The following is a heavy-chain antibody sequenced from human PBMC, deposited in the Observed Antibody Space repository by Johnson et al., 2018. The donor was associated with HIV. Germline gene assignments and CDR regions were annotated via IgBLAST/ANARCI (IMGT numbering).Heavy chain of an antibody. D-gene: IGHD2-21*01. J-gene: IGHJ3*02. V-gene: IGHV3-66*01. CDR2: IYSGGST. CDR3: AVVALPMYWYGAFDI. Sequence: VLLVESGGGLVQPGGSLRLSCAASGFTVSSIYMSWVRQAPGKGLEWVSIIYSGGSTYYADSVKGRFTISRDNSKNTLYLQMNSLRAEDTAVYYCAVVALPMYWYGAFDIWGQGTMVTVSS. CDR1: GFTVSSIY.